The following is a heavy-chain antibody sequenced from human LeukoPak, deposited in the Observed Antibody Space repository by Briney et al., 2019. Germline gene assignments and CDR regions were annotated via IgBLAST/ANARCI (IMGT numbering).Heavy chain of an antibody. CDR3: AKNLPAAGTDSYMDV. CDR1: GYIFSGYY. D-gene: IGHD6-13*01. J-gene: IGHJ6*03. V-gene: IGHV1-2*02. Sequence: APVKVSCKASGYIFSGYYMHWLRQAPGQGLEWMGWINPHSGGTHYAQKFQGRVTMTRDTSISTAYMELSRLRSDDTAIYYCAKNLPAAGTDSYMDVWGKGTTVIVSS. CDR2: INPHSGGT.